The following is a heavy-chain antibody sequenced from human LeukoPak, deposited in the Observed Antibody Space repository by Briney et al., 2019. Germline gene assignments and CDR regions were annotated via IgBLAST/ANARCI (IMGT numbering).Heavy chain of an antibody. CDR3: AREFLNLRYCSSTSCPGTFDY. CDR1: GGTFSSYA. D-gene: IGHD2-2*01. V-gene: IGHV1-69*13. CDR2: IIPIFGTA. J-gene: IGHJ4*02. Sequence: ASVKVSCKASGGTFSSYAISWVRQAPGQGLEWMGGIIPIFGTANYAQKFQGRVTITADESTSTAYMELSRLRSEDTAVYYCAREFLNLRYCSSTSCPGTFDYWGQGTLVTVSS.